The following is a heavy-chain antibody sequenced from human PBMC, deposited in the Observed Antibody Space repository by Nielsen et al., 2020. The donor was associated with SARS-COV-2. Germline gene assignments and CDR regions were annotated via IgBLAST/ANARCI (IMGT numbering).Heavy chain of an antibody. CDR3: AKGDDSGYDP. CDR1: GFTFSSYG. J-gene: IGHJ5*02. Sequence: GESLKISCAASGFTFSSYGMHWVRQAPGKGLEWVAVIWYDGSNKYYADSVKGRFTISRDNAKNSLYLQMNSLRAEDTALYYCAKGDDSGYDPWGQGTPVTVSS. V-gene: IGHV3-33*03. CDR2: IWYDGSNK. D-gene: IGHD5-12*01.